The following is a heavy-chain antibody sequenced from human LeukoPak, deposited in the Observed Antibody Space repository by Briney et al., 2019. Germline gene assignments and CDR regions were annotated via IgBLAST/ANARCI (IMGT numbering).Heavy chain of an antibody. CDR1: GFTFGSYA. CDR2: ISAGGAGT. J-gene: IGHJ4*02. CDR3: AKPGDCSGSGCYFFDS. Sequence: GGSLRLSCAASGFTFGSYAMRWVRQAPGKGLEWVSAISAGGAGTYYADSVKGRFTISRDNSKNTLYLQMNSLRAEDTAVYYCAKPGDCSGSGCYFFDSWGQGTPVTVSS. D-gene: IGHD2-15*01. V-gene: IGHV3-23*01.